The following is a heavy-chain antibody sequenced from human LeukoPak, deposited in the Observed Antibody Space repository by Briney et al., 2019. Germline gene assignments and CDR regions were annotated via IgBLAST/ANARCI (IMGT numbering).Heavy chain of an antibody. CDR3: AEGTSSLNYDAFDI. J-gene: IGHJ3*02. CDR2: ISFIIST. CDR1: GFNFSSFG. D-gene: IGHD6-19*01. V-gene: IGHV3-23*01. Sequence: GGSLRLSCAASGFNFSSFGVNWGRQGPGKVLEWVSGISFIISTWSADSVKGRFTISRDNSKNTVYLQMNSLRDDDTAVYYCAEGTSSLNYDAFDIWGQGTLVTVSS.